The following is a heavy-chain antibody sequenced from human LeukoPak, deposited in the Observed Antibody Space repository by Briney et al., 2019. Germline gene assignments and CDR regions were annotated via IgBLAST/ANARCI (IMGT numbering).Heavy chain of an antibody. J-gene: IGHJ4*02. CDR2: ISGTGANT. D-gene: IGHD6-13*01. Sequence: PGGSLRLSCAASGFRFSSHAMSWVRQAPGKGLEWVSTISGTGANTFYVDSVKGRFTISRDNSKNTLSLQMNSLTADDAAVYYCARGTDYSSSWLFDYWGQGILVTVSS. CDR1: GFRFSSHA. V-gene: IGHV3-23*01. CDR3: ARGTDYSSSWLFDY.